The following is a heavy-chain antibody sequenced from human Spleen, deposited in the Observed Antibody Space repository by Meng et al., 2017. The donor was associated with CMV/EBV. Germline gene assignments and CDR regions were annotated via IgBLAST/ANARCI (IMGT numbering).Heavy chain of an antibody. V-gene: IGHV1-8*01. CDR3: ARSPPHNWNYEGGWFDP. CDR2: MNPNSGNT. Sequence: ASVKVSCKASGYTFTSYDINWVRQATGQGLEWMGWMNPNSGNTGYAQKLQGRVTMTRNTSISTAYMELSSLRSEDTAVYYRARSPPHNWNYEGGWFDPWGQGTLVTVSS. CDR1: GYTFTSYD. D-gene: IGHD1-7*01. J-gene: IGHJ5*02.